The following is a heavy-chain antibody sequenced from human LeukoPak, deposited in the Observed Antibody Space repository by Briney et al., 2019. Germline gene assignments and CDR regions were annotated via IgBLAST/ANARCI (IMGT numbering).Heavy chain of an antibody. J-gene: IGHJ4*02. CDR1: GGSFSSSSYY. V-gene: IGHV4-39*01. CDR2: IYYSGST. CDR3: ARHDGRFYGDYDGGFDY. D-gene: IGHD4-17*01. Sequence: SETLSLTCTVSGGSFSSSSYYWGWIRQPPGKGLEWIGSIYYSGSTYYNPPIKSQVTISVDTSKHQFSLKLTSVTAADTAVYYCARHDGRFYGDYDGGFDYWGQGTLVTVSS.